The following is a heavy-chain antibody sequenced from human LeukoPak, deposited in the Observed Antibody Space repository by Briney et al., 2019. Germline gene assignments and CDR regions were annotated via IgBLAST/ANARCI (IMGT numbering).Heavy chain of an antibody. V-gene: IGHV2-5*02. CDR3: AHLRDSSSLVDFDY. D-gene: IGHD6-13*01. CDR2: IYWDGDK. CDR1: GFSLSTSGVG. Sequence: SGPTLVKPTQTLTLTCTLSGFSLSTSGVGVGWIRQPPGKALEWLALIYWDGDKRYSPSLKSRLTITKDTSKNQVVLTMTNMDPVDTATYYCAHLRDSSSLVDFDYWGQGTLVTVSS. J-gene: IGHJ4*02.